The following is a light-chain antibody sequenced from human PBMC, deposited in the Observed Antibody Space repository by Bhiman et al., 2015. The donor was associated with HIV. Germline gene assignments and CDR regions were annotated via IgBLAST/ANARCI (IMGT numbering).Light chain of an antibody. V-gene: IGLV2-14*01. Sequence: QSALTQPASVSGSPGQSITISCTGTSSDVGGYNYVSWYQQHPGKAPKLMICDVSRRPSGVSNRFSGSKSGNTASLTVSGLQAEDEADYYCSSYTPSNNLVVFGGGTKLAVL. CDR3: SSYTPSNNLVV. CDR1: SSDVGGYNY. CDR2: DVS. J-gene: IGLJ2*01.